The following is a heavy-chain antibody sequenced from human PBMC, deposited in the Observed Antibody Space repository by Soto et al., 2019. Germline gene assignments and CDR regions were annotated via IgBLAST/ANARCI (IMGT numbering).Heavy chain of an antibody. D-gene: IGHD2-2*01. Sequence: GGSLRLSCAASGFTFSSYSMNWVRQAPGKGLEWVSSISSSSSYIYYADSVKGRFTISRDNAKNSLYLQMNSLRAEDTAVYYCTARGYCSSTSCYEGYWGQGTLVTVSS. CDR1: GFTFSSYS. J-gene: IGHJ4*02. CDR3: TARGYCSSTSCYEGY. CDR2: ISSSSSYI. V-gene: IGHV3-21*01.